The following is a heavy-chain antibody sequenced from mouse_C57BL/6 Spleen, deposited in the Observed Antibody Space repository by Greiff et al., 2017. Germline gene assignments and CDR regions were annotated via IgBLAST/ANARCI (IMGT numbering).Heavy chain of an antibody. V-gene: IGHV1-63*01. CDR2: IYPGGGYT. D-gene: IGHD1-1*01. CDR1: GYTFTNYW. J-gene: IGHJ2*01. Sequence: QVQLQQSGAELVSPGTSVKMSCKASGYTFTNYWIGWAKQRPGHGLEWIGDIYPGGGYTNYNEKFKGKATLTADKSSSTAYMQFSSLTSEDSAIYYCARSGYYGSSYGYWGQGTTLTVSS. CDR3: ARSGYYGSSYGY.